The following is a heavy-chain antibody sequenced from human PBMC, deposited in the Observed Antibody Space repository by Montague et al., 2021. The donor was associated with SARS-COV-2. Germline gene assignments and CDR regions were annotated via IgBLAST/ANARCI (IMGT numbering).Heavy chain of an antibody. D-gene: IGHD1-26*01. Sequence: SETLSLTCTVSGGSISSYYWSWIRQPPGKGLEWIGCIYYSGSTNYNPSLKSRVTISVDTSKNQFSLKLSSVTAADTAVYYCARYGSGKYHADYSGSYHLDYWGQGTLVTVSS. CDR3: ARYGSGKYHADYSGSYHLDY. J-gene: IGHJ4*02. CDR1: GGSISSYY. CDR2: IYYSGST. V-gene: IGHV4-59*01.